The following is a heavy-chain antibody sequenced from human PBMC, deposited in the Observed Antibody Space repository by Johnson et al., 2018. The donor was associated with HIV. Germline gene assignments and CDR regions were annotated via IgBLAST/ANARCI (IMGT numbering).Heavy chain of an antibody. Sequence: QVQLVESGGGVVQPGRSLRLSCAASGFTFSTYGMHWVRQAPGKGLAWVAVIWYDGSNKYYADSVKGRFTISRDNSKNTLYLQMNSLRAEDTAVYYCARDNLRAFDIWGQGTMVTVSS. CDR1: GFTFSTYG. D-gene: IGHD5/OR15-5a*01. J-gene: IGHJ3*02. V-gene: IGHV3-33*01. CDR3: ARDNLRAFDI. CDR2: IWYDGSNK.